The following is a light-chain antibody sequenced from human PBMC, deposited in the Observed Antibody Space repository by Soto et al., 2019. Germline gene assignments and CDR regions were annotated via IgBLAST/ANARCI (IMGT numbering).Light chain of an antibody. CDR2: KAS. Sequence: DIRVTQSPSTLSASVGDRVTITCRASQSISSWLAWYQQKPGKVPEVLIYKASSLESGVPLRFSGSGSGTEFTLTINSLQPDDFATYYCQQYDSFPYTFGQGTMLEIK. J-gene: IGKJ2*01. CDR3: QQYDSFPYT. V-gene: IGKV1-5*03. CDR1: QSISSW.